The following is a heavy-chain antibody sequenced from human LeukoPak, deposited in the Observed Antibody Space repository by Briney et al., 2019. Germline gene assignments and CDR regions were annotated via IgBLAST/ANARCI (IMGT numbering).Heavy chain of an antibody. J-gene: IGHJ4*02. D-gene: IGHD3-22*01. CDR1: GGSVSSGSYY. CDR2: IYYSGST. CDR3: ARHPSSPRGYYPGLHIDY. Sequence: KPSETLSLTCTVSGGSVSSGSYYWGWIRQPPGKGLEWIGSIYYSGSTYYNPSLKSRVTISVDTSKNQFSLKLSSVTAADTAVYYCARHPSSPRGYYPGLHIDYWGQGTLVTVSS. V-gene: IGHV4-39*01.